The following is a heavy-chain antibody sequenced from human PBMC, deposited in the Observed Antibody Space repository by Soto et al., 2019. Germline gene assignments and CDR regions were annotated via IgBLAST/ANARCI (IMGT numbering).Heavy chain of an antibody. CDR1: GFTFSSYW. CDR3: ARMYGSGSYSSKVVDY. D-gene: IGHD3-10*01. Sequence: GGSLRLSCAASGFTFSSYWMSWVRQAPGKGLEWVANIKQDGSEKYYVDSVKGRFTISRDNAKNSLYLQMNSLRAEDTAVYYCARMYGSGSYSSKVVDYWGQGTLVTVSS. CDR2: IKQDGSEK. V-gene: IGHV3-7*01. J-gene: IGHJ4*02.